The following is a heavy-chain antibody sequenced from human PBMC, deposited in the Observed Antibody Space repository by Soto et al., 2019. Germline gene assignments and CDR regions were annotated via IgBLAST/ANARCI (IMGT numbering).Heavy chain of an antibody. J-gene: IGHJ5*02. CDR3: AKDRDSSGYYYVEPGDEFDP. D-gene: IGHD3-22*01. CDR1: GFTFSSYG. Sequence: PGGSLRLSCAASGFTFSSYGMHWVRQAPGKGLEWVAVISYDGSNKYYADSVKGRFTISRDNSKNTLYLQMNSLRAEDTAVYYCAKDRDSSGYYYVEPGDEFDPWGQGT. CDR2: ISYDGSNK. V-gene: IGHV3-30*18.